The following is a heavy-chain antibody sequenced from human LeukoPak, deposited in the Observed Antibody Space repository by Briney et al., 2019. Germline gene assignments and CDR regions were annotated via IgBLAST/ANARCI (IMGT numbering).Heavy chain of an antibody. J-gene: IGHJ4*02. CDR2: IHYTGST. Sequence: SETLSLTCTVSGGSINSYFWSWIRQPPGKGLEWVGYIHYTGSTNYNPSLKSRVTISLDTSKKYFSLNLTSVTAADTAVHYCARVYGDYLFDYWGQGTLVTVSS. D-gene: IGHD4-17*01. V-gene: IGHV4-59*01. CDR1: GGSINSYF. CDR3: ARVYGDYLFDY.